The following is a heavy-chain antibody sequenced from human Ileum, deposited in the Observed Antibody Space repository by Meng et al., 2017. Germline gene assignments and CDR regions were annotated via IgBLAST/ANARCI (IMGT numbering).Heavy chain of an antibody. D-gene: IGHD1-26*01. CDR2: IGTSDSYI. Sequence: GGSLRLSCSASGFIVNNSDMTWVRQAPGKGLEWVSSIGTSDSYIYFATSVRSRFTISRDNARNSLYLQMTSLRADDTALYYCAISGGTLRSPDDFDIWGRGTMVTVSS. V-gene: IGHV3-21*01. CDR3: AISGGTLRSPDDFDI. J-gene: IGHJ3*02. CDR1: GFIVNNSD.